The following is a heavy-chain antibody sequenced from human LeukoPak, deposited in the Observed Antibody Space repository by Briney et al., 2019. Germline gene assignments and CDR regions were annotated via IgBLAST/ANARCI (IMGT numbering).Heavy chain of an antibody. D-gene: IGHD6-19*01. J-gene: IGHJ4*02. V-gene: IGHV4-59*08. CDR1: GGSISNYY. Sequence: SETLSLTCTVSGGSISNYYWSWIRQPPGKGLEWIGYIYYSGSTNHNPSLKSRVTLSVDTSKNQVSLKLSSVTAADTAVYYCASKPVYSSGWTYFGYCGQGTLVTVSS. CDR3: ASKPVYSSGWTYFGY. CDR2: IYYSGST.